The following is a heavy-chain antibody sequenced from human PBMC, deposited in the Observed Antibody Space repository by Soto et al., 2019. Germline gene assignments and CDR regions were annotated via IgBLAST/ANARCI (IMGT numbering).Heavy chain of an antibody. CDR3: AKDAVSSVWYWWSDP. CDR2: ISGRGDNT. CDR1: GFIFEQYA. Sequence: PGGSLRLSCAVSGFIFEQYAMSWVRRAPGKGLEWVSAISGRGDNTYYADSVRGRFTISRDDSKNTLYLQMNSLRAEDTAVYYCAKDAVSSVWYWWSDPWGQGTLVTVSS. V-gene: IGHV3-23*01. J-gene: IGHJ5*02. D-gene: IGHD6-19*01.